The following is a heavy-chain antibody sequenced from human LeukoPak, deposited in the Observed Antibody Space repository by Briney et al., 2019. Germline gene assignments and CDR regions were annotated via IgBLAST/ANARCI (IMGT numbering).Heavy chain of an antibody. V-gene: IGHV1-2*02. CDR1: GYTPTGYY. J-gene: IGHJ4*02. CDR3: ARVPYSGSSYYFDY. D-gene: IGHD6-6*01. Sequence: ASVKVSSKAPGYTPTGYYMHWVPHAPGQGLERMGWINPNSGGTNYAQKFQGRVTMTRDTFISTAYMELSRVRSDDTAVYYCARVPYSGSSYYFDYWGQGTLVTVSS. CDR2: INPNSGGT.